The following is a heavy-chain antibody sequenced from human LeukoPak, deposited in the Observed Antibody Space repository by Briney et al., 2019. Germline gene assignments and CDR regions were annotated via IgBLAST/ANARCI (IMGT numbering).Heavy chain of an antibody. CDR1: GFTFSSYG. Sequence: PGGSLRLSCAASGFTFSSYGMHGVREAPGKGLGWVAVISYDGSNKYYADSVKGLFTISRDNSKNTLYLQMNSLRAEDTAVYYCAKDRGTQYYYCGMDVWGQGTTVTVSS. D-gene: IGHD3-10*01. CDR3: AKDRGTQYYYCGMDV. J-gene: IGHJ6*02. CDR2: ISYDGSNK. V-gene: IGHV3-30*18.